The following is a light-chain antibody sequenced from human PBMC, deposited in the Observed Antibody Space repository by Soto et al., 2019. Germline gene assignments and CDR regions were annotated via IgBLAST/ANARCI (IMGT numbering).Light chain of an antibody. Sequence: EIVLTQSPGTLSLSPGERATLSCRASQSVSSSYLVWYQQKPGQAPSLLIYDASSRATGIPDRFSGSGSGTDFTLTISRLEPEDFAVYYCQQYGSSPRTFGQGTKVEIK. CDR1: QSVSSSY. J-gene: IGKJ1*01. V-gene: IGKV3-20*01. CDR3: QQYGSSPRT. CDR2: DAS.